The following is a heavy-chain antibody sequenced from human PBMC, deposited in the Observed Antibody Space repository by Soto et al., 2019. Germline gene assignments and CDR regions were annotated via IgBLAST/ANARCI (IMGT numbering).Heavy chain of an antibody. CDR3: ARDGAYVIFGDPFYYYYGMDV. Sequence: PSETLSLTCTVSGGSISSYYWRWIRQPPGKGLEWIGYIYYSGSTNYNPSLKSRVTISVDTSKNQFSLKLSSVTAADTAVYYCARDGAYVIFGDPFYYYYGMDVWGQGTTVTVSS. D-gene: IGHD3-3*01. J-gene: IGHJ6*02. CDR1: GGSISSYY. CDR2: IYYSGST. V-gene: IGHV4-59*01.